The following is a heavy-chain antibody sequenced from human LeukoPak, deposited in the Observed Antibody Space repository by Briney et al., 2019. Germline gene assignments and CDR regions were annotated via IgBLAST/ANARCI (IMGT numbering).Heavy chain of an antibody. CDR1: GFTFSSYG. Sequence: GGSLRLSCAASGFTFSSYGMHWVRQAPGKGLEWVAVISYDGSNKYYADSVKGRFTTSRDNSKNTLYLQMNSLRAEDTAVYYCAKVDDSSGVDYWGQGTLVTVSS. J-gene: IGHJ4*02. D-gene: IGHD3-22*01. CDR3: AKVDDSSGVDY. V-gene: IGHV3-30*18. CDR2: ISYDGSNK.